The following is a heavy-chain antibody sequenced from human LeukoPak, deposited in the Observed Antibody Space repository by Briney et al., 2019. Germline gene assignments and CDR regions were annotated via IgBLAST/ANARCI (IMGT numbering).Heavy chain of an antibody. CDR3: ARSIVVVPAATTGFDY. V-gene: IGHV1-2*02. CDR2: INPNSGGT. D-gene: IGHD2-2*01. Sequence: ASVKVSCKASGYTFTGYYMHWVRQAPGQGLEWMGWINPNSGGTNYAQKFQGRVTMTRDTSISTAYMELSRLRSDDTAVYYCARSIVVVPAATTGFDYWGQGTLVTVSS. CDR1: GYTFTGYY. J-gene: IGHJ4*02.